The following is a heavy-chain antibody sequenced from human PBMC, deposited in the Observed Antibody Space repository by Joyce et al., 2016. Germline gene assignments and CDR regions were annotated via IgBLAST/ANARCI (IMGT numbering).Heavy chain of an antibody. Sequence: EVQLVESGGGLVQPGGSLRLSCAASGFTFSTYWLAWVRQAPGKALEWVANMNQDGRARYYLDSGKGRFTISRDNAKNSVYLQMNSLRADDTAVYYCAKDRSTGWSLGDWGQGTLVTVSS. J-gene: IGHJ4*02. CDR3: AKDRSTGWSLGD. V-gene: IGHV3-7*03. D-gene: IGHD6-19*01. CDR2: MNQDGRAR. CDR1: GFTFSTYW.